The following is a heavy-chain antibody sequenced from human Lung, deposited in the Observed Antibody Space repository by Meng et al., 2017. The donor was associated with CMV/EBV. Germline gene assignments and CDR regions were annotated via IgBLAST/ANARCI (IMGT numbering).Heavy chain of an antibody. CDR1: GFTLRASA. CDR2: IRTNAKNYAT. J-gene: IGHJ2*01. D-gene: IGHD2-8*01. V-gene: IGHV3-73*01. CDR3: TKPNGAVFDL. Sequence: GESLKISCEASGFTLRASAVHWVRQAAGKGLEWVGRIRTNAKNYATAYTESVKGRFTLSRDDSKNTAYLLMNSLKIEDTAVYYCTKPNGAVFDLWGHGTLVTVSS.